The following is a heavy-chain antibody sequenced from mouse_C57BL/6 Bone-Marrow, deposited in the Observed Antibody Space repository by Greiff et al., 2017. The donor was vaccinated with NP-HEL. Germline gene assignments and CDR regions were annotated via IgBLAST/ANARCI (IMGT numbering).Heavy chain of an antibody. CDR3: TTLTWEDYFDY. CDR2: IDPENGDT. V-gene: IGHV14-4*01. Sequence: VTLKESGAELVRPGASVKLSCTASGFNIKDDYMHWVKQRPEQGLEWIGWIDPENGDTEYASKFQGKATITADTSSNTAYLQLSSLTSEDTAVYYCTTLTWEDYFDYWGQGTTLTVSS. J-gene: IGHJ2*01. CDR1: GFNIKDDY. D-gene: IGHD4-1*01.